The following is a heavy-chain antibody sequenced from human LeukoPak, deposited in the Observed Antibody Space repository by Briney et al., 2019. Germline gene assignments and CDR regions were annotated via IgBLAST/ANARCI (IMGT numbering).Heavy chain of an antibody. V-gene: IGHV3-21*04. D-gene: IGHD2-8*02. Sequence: GGSLRLSCAASGFTFSSYSMNWVRQAPGKGLEWVSSISSSSSYIYYADSVKGRFTISRDNAKNSLYLQMNSLRAEDTALYYCAKVRTGGDYFDYWGQGTLVTVSS. CDR2: ISSSSSYI. J-gene: IGHJ4*02. CDR1: GFTFSSYS. CDR3: AKVRTGGDYFDY.